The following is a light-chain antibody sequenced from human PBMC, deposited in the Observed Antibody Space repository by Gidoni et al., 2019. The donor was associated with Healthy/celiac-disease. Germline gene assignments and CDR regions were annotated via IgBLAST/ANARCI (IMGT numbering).Light chain of an antibody. V-gene: IGKV3-11*01. CDR3: QHRSNSWT. CDR1: QSVSSY. CDR2: EAS. J-gene: IGKJ1*01. Sequence: EIVLTQSPASLSLSPGERATRSCRASQSVSSYLAWYQQKPGQAPRLLIYEASNRATGIPARFSGSGSGTDFTLTISSLEPEDFAFYYCQHRSNSWTFXQXTKVEIK.